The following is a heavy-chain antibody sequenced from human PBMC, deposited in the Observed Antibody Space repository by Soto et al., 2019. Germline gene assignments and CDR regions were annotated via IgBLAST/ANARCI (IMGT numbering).Heavy chain of an antibody. Sequence: QVQLQESGPGLVKPSQTLSLTCTVSGGSISSGGYYWSWIRQHPGKGLEWIGYIYYSGSTYYNPSLKSRVTISVDTSKNQFSLKLSSVTAADTAVYYCARPGCSPTSCFHFDSWGQGTLVTVSS. CDR2: IYYSGST. D-gene: IGHD2-2*01. CDR1: GGSISSGGYY. J-gene: IGHJ4*02. CDR3: ARPGCSPTSCFHFDS. V-gene: IGHV4-31*03.